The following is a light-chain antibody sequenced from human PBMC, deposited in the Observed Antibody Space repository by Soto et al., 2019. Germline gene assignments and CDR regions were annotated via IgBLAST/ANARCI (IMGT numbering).Light chain of an antibody. CDR1: SSDIGDYNY. CDR2: DVS. V-gene: IGLV2-14*01. CDR3: YSYTRSNKVK. Sequence: QSALTQPASVSGSPGQWITISCTGTSSDIGDYNYVSWYQQYPGKAPKVMIYDVSNRPSGVSNRFSGSKSGNTASLTISGLQVEDEADYYCYSYTRSNKVKFGGGTKLTVL. J-gene: IGLJ2*01.